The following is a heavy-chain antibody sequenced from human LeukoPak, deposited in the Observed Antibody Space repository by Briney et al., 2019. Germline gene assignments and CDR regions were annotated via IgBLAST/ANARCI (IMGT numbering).Heavy chain of an antibody. CDR2: IYYSGST. D-gene: IGHD3-10*01. Sequence: SETLSLTCTVSGVSISSSSYYWGWIRQPPGKGLEWIGSIYYSGSTYYNPSLKSRVTISVDTSKNQFSLKLSSVTAADTAVYYCARRVWFGSEGFDYWGQGTLVTVSS. V-gene: IGHV4-39*01. CDR3: ARRVWFGSEGFDY. J-gene: IGHJ4*02. CDR1: GVSISSSSYY.